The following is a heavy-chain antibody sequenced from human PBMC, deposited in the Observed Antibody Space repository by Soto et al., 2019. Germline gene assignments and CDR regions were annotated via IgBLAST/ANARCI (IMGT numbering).Heavy chain of an antibody. CDR2: VWSDGDKQ. Sequence: QVQLVESGGGVVQPGRSLRLSCAASGFNFSNYAMHWVRQAPGKGLEWVAVVWSDGDKQDYADSVKGRFSMSRDNSKNTLSLQMSSLRVEDTAVYYCARAGSVAGTSVIDNWGQGTLATVSS. V-gene: IGHV3-33*01. D-gene: IGHD6-19*01. CDR1: GFNFSNYA. CDR3: ARAGSVAGTSVIDN. J-gene: IGHJ4*02.